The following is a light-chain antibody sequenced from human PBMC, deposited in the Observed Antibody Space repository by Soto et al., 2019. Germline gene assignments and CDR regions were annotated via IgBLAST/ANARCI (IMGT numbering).Light chain of an antibody. V-gene: IGKV3-20*01. Sequence: VLTETAGTLALAQGEGATLSCRAIQSVSSSYLAWYQQKPGQAPRLLIYGASSRATGIPDRFSGSGSGTDFTLTISSLEPEDFAVYYCQQYGSSPSWTFGQGTKVDIK. CDR1: QSVSSSY. CDR3: QQYGSSPSWT. CDR2: GAS. J-gene: IGKJ1*01.